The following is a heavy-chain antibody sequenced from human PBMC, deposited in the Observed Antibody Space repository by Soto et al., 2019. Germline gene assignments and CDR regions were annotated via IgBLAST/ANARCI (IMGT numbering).Heavy chain of an antibody. CDR1: GGTFSSYA. J-gene: IGHJ4*03. D-gene: IGHD6-19*01. CDR3: AREYSSGCFNWFDY. CDR2: IIPIFGTA. Sequence: SVKVSCKASGGTFSSYAISWVRQAPGQGLEWMGGIIPIFGTANYAQKFQGRVTITADESTSTAYMELSSLRSEDTAVYYCAREYSSGCFNWFDYWGQGTTVTVSS. V-gene: IGHV1-69*13.